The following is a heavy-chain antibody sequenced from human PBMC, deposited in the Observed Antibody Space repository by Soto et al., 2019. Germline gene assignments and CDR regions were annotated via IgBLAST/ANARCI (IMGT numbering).Heavy chain of an antibody. CDR1: GGSMNIFY. Sequence: QVQLQESGTQVVKPSETLSLTCTVSGGSMNIFYWSWIRQSPGKGVEWIGFINDSGTTNYNPSLQSRATLSLDTSKERFSLKLSSVTAADTAVYFCARGNGVRGFDYWGQGTLVTVLS. CDR2: INDSGTT. D-gene: IGHD3-10*01. V-gene: IGHV4-59*01. J-gene: IGHJ4*02. CDR3: ARGNGVRGFDY.